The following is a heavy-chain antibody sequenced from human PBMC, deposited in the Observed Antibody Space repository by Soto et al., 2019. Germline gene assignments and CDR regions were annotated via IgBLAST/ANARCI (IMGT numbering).Heavy chain of an antibody. CDR3: AGIYSGSPGGTLRY. Sequence: QVQLQESGPGLVKPSQTLSLTCTVSGGSISSGGYYWSWIRQHPGKGLEWIGYIYSSGSTYYNPSLTRRVTISVDTSKNQFSLKLSSVTAADTAVYYCAGIYSGSPGGTLRYWGQGTLVTVSS. V-gene: IGHV4-31*03. CDR1: GGSISSGGYY. J-gene: IGHJ4*02. D-gene: IGHD1-26*01. CDR2: IYSSGST.